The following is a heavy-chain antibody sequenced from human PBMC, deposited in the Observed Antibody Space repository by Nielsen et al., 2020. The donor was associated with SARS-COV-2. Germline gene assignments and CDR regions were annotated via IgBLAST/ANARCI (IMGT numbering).Heavy chain of an antibody. CDR3: ARDSSSSWYPDGYYGMDV. D-gene: IGHD6-13*01. CDR2: IYYSGST. CDR1: GGSISSGGYY. Sequence: SETLSLTCTVSGGSISSGGYYWSWIRQHPGKGLEWIGYIYYSGSTYYNPSLKSRVTISVDTSKNQFSLKLSSVTAADTAVYYCARDSSSSWYPDGYYGMDVWGQGTTVTVSS. J-gene: IGHJ6*02. V-gene: IGHV4-31*03.